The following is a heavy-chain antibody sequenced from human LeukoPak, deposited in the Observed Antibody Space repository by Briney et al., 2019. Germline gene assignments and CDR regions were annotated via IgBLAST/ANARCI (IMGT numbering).Heavy chain of an antibody. J-gene: IGHJ6*03. Sequence: ASVKVSCKASGYTFTSYDINWVRQATGQGLEWMGWMNPNSGNTGYAQKFQGRVTITRNTSISTAYMELSSLRSEDTAVYYCAREPRYSSSWYFSHSMDVWGKGTTVTVSS. V-gene: IGHV1-8*03. CDR1: GYTFTSYD. D-gene: IGHD6-13*01. CDR3: AREPRYSSSWYFSHSMDV. CDR2: MNPNSGNT.